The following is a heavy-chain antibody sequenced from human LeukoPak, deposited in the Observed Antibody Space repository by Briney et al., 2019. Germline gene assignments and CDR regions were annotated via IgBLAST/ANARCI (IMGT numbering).Heavy chain of an antibody. Sequence: GGSLRLSCAVSGFTFSSYGMSWVRQAPGKGLEWVSYISASNGNTYYADSVKGRLTISRDDSKNTLYLEMNSLRREDTAVYYCVLDARLGESLRWGQGTLVTVSS. CDR3: VLDARLGESLR. D-gene: IGHD3-16*01. CDR2: ISASNGNT. J-gene: IGHJ4*02. V-gene: IGHV3-23*01. CDR1: GFTFSSYG.